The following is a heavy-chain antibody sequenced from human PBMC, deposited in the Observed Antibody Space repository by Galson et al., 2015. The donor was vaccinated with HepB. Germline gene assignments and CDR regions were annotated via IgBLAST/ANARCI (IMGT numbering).Heavy chain of an antibody. V-gene: IGHV1-69*13. CDR2: IIPIFGTA. D-gene: IGHD2-2*01. CDR3: ARDRPTRSTSYKRGYYYYMDV. J-gene: IGHJ6*03. Sequence: SVKVSCKASGGTFSSYAISWVRQAPGQGLEWMGGIIPIFGTANYAQKFQGRVTITADESTSTAYMELSSLRSEDTAVYYCARDRPTRSTSYKRGYYYYMDVWGKGTTVTVSS. CDR1: GGTFSSYA.